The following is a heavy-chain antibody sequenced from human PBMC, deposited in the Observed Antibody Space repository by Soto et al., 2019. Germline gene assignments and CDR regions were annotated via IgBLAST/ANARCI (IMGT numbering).Heavy chain of an antibody. V-gene: IGHV3-53*01. CDR2: IYRGGDT. D-gene: IGHD4-4*01. Sequence: TGGSLRLSXAVSGFTVSRNCMSWVRQAPGMGLEWVSVIYRGGDTYYADSLKGRFTISRDNSKNTLYLQMNNLRAEDTAVYFCASDSDKYSHTNSRGRLDYWGQGTLVTVSS. J-gene: IGHJ4*02. CDR1: GFTVSRNC. CDR3: ASDSDKYSHTNSRGRLDY.